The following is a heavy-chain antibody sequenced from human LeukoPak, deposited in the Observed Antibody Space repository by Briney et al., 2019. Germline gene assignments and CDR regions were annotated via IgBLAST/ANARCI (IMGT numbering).Heavy chain of an antibody. V-gene: IGHV6-1*01. J-gene: IGHJ6*03. CDR3: ARVSVPAGQTYYYYYMDV. D-gene: IGHD6-13*01. CDR1: GGSVSSNIAA. CDR2: TYYRSKCYN. Sequence: SQTLSLTCALSGGSVSSNIAAWNWIRQSPSRRLECLGRTYYRSKCYNDYAVAVKSRITISPDTSKNQFSLQLNSVTPEDTAVYYCARVSVPAGQTYYYYYMDVWGKGTTVTVSS.